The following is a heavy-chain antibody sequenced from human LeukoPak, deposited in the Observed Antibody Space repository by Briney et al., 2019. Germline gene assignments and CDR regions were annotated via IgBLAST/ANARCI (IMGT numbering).Heavy chain of an antibody. Sequence: ASVKVYCKVSGYTLTELSMHWVRQAPGKGLEWMGGFDPEDGETIYAQKFQGRVAMTEDTSTDTAYMELSSLRSEDTAVYYCATGLELAPDYWGQGTLVTVSS. V-gene: IGHV1-24*01. CDR2: FDPEDGET. CDR1: GYTLTELS. CDR3: ATGLELAPDY. J-gene: IGHJ4*02. D-gene: IGHD6-6*01.